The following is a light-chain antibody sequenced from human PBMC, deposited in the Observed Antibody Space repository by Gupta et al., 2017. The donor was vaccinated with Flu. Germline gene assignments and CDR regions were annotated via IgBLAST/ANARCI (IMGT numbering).Light chain of an antibody. Sequence: DLVMAPSPHSLAVSLGERATINCKSSQSLLRSSNRQNELAWFQQKPGQPPKLLIHWASTRESGVPDRFSGSGSGTDFTLTISSLQAEDVAAYYWQQYYNSWTFGQGTKVEIK. V-gene: IGKV4-1*01. J-gene: IGKJ1*01. CDR1: QSLLRSSNRQNE. CDR3: QQYYNSWT. CDR2: WAS.